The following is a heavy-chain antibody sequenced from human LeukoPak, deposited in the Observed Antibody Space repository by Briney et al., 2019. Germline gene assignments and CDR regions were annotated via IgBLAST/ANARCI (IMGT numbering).Heavy chain of an antibody. CDR1: GYTFVGYY. CDR3: ARLGTAYDAFDI. J-gene: IGHJ3*02. V-gene: IGHV1-2*02. D-gene: IGHD3-16*01. Sequence: ASVKVSCKASGYTFVGYYMYWMRQAPGQGLQWMGWIDPRSGGTNYAKNFQGRVTMTRDTSISTAYMELRSLISDDTAVYYCARLGTAYDAFDIWGQGTLITVSS. CDR2: IDPRSGGT.